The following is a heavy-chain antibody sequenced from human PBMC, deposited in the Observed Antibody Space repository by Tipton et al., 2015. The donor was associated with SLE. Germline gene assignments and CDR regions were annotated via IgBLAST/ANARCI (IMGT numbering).Heavy chain of an antibody. Sequence: QLVQSGAEVKKPGASVKVSCKASGYTFTSYYMHWVRQAPGQGLEWMGIINPSGGSTSYAQKFQGRVTMTRDTSTSTAYMELRSLRSDDTAVYYCARDVGGYSYGYSGGYFDYWGQGTLVTVSS. D-gene: IGHD5-18*01. CDR3: ARDVGGYSYGYSGGYFDY. CDR1: GYTFTSYY. CDR2: INPSGGST. V-gene: IGHV1-46*01. J-gene: IGHJ4*02.